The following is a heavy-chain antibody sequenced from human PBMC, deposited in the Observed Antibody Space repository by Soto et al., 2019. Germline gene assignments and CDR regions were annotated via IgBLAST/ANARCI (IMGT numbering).Heavy chain of an antibody. CDR1: GFTFSNSA. D-gene: IGHD2-2*01. CDR2: ISGGSGDT. Sequence: EVQLLESGGGVAQPGGSLRLSCAASGFTFSNSAMNWVRQAPGKGLEWVSTISGGSGDTSYADPVKGRFIVSRDDSRTTLYLQMNSLRAEDTALYYCARGASTFDYWGQGRPVIVSS. J-gene: IGHJ4*02. CDR3: ARGASTFDY. V-gene: IGHV3-23*01.